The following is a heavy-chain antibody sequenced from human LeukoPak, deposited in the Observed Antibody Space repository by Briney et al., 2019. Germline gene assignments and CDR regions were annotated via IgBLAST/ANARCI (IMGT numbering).Heavy chain of an antibody. CDR1: GGSFSAYY. D-gene: IGHD3-3*01. Sequence: SETLSLTCAVFGGSFSAYYWTWIRQPPGKGLEWIGEINHGGSTNYNPSLKSRVTISVDTSKNQFSLKLSSVTAADTAVYYCARGGRHLEWLLYGMDVWGQGTTVTVSS. V-gene: IGHV4-34*01. CDR3: ARGGRHLEWLLYGMDV. CDR2: INHGGST. J-gene: IGHJ6*02.